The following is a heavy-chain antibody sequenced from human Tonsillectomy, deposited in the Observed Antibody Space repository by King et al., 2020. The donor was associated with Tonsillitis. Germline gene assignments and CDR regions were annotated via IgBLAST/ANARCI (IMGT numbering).Heavy chain of an antibody. D-gene: IGHD3-3*01. J-gene: IGHJ2*01. V-gene: IGHV3-13*01. Sequence: VQLVESGGGLVQPGGSLRLSCAASGFTFSSYDMHWVRQATGKGLEWVSAIGTAGDTYYPGSVKGRFTISRENAKNSLSLQMNSLRAGDTAVYYCARVGDFWSGYYRGWYFDLWGRGTLVTVSS. CDR3: ARVGDFWSGYYRGWYFDL. CDR1: GFTFSSYD. CDR2: IGTAGDT.